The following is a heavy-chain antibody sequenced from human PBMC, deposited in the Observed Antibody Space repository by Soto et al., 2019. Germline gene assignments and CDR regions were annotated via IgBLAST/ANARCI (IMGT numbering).Heavy chain of an antibody. Sequence: EVHLVESGGGLVKPGGSLRLSCAASGFTFSNAWINWVRQTPGRGLEWVGRVKSKNDGGTTDFAAPVKGRFAISRDDSKNMLYLKINSLQTEDTAMYYCPTNSYLPPLTVRFDYWGHGTLVTVSS. V-gene: IGHV3-15*07. CDR3: PTNSYLPPLTVRFDY. D-gene: IGHD2-15*01. CDR2: VKSKNDGGTT. J-gene: IGHJ4*01. CDR1: GFTFSNAW.